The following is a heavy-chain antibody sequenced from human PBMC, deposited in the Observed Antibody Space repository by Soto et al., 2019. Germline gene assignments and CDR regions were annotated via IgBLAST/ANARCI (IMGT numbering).Heavy chain of an antibody. CDR1: GFTFRDHA. V-gene: IGHV3-33*01. J-gene: IGHJ6*02. D-gene: IGHD2-21*01. CDR3: AIFLFPDVDLYVMAC. Sequence: GVSLRLSFAAYGFTFRDHAMHWVRQAPGKGREWLAIIWNDGSNKFYAGSVQGRFTISRDNSKNTVYLQMNTLSAEDTAVYYCAIFLFPDVDLYVMACWGQGTTVTVSS. CDR2: IWNDGSNK.